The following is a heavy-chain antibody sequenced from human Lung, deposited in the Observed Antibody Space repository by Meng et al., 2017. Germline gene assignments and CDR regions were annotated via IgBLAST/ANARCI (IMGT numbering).Heavy chain of an antibody. V-gene: IGHV4-30-4*01. CDR2: IYNSGST. CDR1: GCFISSSNYY. CDR3: ARGQKGYFDL. Sequence: QVQLKEPGPGLVKPSPTLSLTCSVSGCFISSSNYYWSWIRQPPGKGLEWSGHIYNSGSTYYNPSLKSRITISVDTSKNQFSLKLSSVTAADTAVYYCARGQKGYFDLWGRGTLVTVSS. J-gene: IGHJ2*01.